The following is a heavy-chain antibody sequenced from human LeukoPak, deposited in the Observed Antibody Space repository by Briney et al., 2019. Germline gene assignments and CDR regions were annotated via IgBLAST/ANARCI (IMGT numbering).Heavy chain of an antibody. J-gene: IGHJ6*02. CDR2: ISAYNGNT. D-gene: IGHD2-8*01. CDR1: GYTFTSYG. Sequence: ASVKVSCKASGYTFTSYGISWVRQAPGQGLEWMGWISAYNGNTNYAQKLQGRVTMTTDTSTGTAYMELRSLRSDDTAVYYCAREVGLGYCTNGVCRKAYYYGMDVWGQGTTVTVSS. CDR3: AREVGLGYCTNGVCRKAYYYGMDV. V-gene: IGHV1-18*01.